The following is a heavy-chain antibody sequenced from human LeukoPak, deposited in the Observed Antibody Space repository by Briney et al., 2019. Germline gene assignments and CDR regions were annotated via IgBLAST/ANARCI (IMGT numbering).Heavy chain of an antibody. CDR3: ARDPGGVLRFLESAAWWFDS. D-gene: IGHD3-3*01. Sequence: ASVKVSCKASGYTFTGYYMHWVRQAPGQGLEWMGWINPNSGGTNYAQKFQGRVTMTRDTSISTAYMELSRLRSDDTAVYYCARDPGGVLRFLESAAWWFDSWGQGTLVTVSS. V-gene: IGHV1-2*02. CDR1: GYTFTGYY. J-gene: IGHJ5*01. CDR2: INPNSGGT.